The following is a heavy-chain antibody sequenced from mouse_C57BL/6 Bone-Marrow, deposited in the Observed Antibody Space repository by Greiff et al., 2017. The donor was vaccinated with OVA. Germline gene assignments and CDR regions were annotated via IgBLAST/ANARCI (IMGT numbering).Heavy chain of an antibody. J-gene: IGHJ3*01. CDR2: IDPENGDT. D-gene: IGHD1-1*01. CDR1: GFNIKDDY. Sequence: EVQLQQSGAELVRPGASVKLSCTASGFNIKDDYMHWVKQRPEQGLEWIGWIDPENGDTEYAPKFPGKATITADTSSNTAYLQLSSLTSEDTAVYYCTTGILLLRSAWFAYWGQGTLVTVSA. CDR3: TTGILLLRSAWFAY. V-gene: IGHV14-4*01.